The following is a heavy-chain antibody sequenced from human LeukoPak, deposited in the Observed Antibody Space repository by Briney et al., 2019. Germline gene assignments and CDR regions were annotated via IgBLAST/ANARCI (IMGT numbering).Heavy chain of an antibody. J-gene: IGHJ4*02. CDR3: AREGSDNNFDY. CDR1: GYTFTSYY. CDR2: INPSGGST. Sequence: ASVKVSCKASGYTFTSYYMHWVRQAPGQGLEWMGIINPSGGSTRYAQKFQGRVTMTRDTSTSTVYMELSSLGSEDTAVYYCAREGSDNNFDYWGQGTLVTVSS. V-gene: IGHV1-46*01. D-gene: IGHD2/OR15-2a*01.